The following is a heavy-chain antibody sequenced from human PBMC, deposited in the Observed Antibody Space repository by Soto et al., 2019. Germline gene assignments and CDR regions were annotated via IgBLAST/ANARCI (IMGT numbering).Heavy chain of an antibody. Sequence: QVQLVESGGGVVQPGRSLRLSCAASGFTFSSYGMHWVRQAPGKGLEWVAVISYDGSNKYYADSVKGRFTISRDNSKNTLYLQMNSLRAEDTAVYYCAKDGSGSYYFSFGTNYGMDVWGQGTTVTVSS. CDR2: ISYDGSNK. CDR3: AKDGSGSYYFSFGTNYGMDV. D-gene: IGHD3-10*01. CDR1: GFTFSSYG. J-gene: IGHJ6*02. V-gene: IGHV3-30*18.